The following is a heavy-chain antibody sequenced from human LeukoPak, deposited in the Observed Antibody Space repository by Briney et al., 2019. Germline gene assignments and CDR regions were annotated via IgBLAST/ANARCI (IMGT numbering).Heavy chain of an antibody. CDR1: GFTVSSNY. D-gene: IGHD3-22*01. Sequence: GGSLRLSCAASGFTVSSNYMSWVRQAPGKGQEWVSVIYSGGSTYYADSVKGRFTISRDNSKNTLYLQMNSLRAEDTAVYYCARDYYDSSGYYTSWYFDYWGQGTLVTVSS. J-gene: IGHJ4*02. CDR2: IYSGGST. CDR3: ARDYYDSSGYYTSWYFDY. V-gene: IGHV3-53*01.